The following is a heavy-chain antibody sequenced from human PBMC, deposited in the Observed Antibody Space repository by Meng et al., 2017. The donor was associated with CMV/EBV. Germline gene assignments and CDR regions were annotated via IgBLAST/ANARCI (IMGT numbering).Heavy chain of an antibody. J-gene: IGHJ6*02. Sequence: SVKVSCKASGGTFSSYTISWVRQAPGQGLEWMGRIIPILGIANYAQKFQGRVTITADKSTSTAYMELSSLRSEDTAVYYCAREMATRGGNYYYYGMDVWGQGTTVTVSS. V-gene: IGHV1-69*04. CDR2: IIPILGIA. D-gene: IGHD5-24*01. CDR3: AREMATRGGNYYYYGMDV. CDR1: GGTFSSYT.